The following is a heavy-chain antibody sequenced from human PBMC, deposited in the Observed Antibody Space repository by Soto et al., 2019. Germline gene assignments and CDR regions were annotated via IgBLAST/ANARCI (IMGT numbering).Heavy chain of an antibody. Sequence: PGGSLRLSCAASGFTFSSYGMHWVRQAPGKGLEWVAVIWYDGSNKYYADSVKGRFTISRDNSKNTLYLQMNSLRAEDTAVYYCARDYSYYDILTGYSPGFDPRGQGTPVTVSS. CDR3: ARDYSYYDILTGYSPGFDP. CDR2: IWYDGSNK. J-gene: IGHJ5*02. V-gene: IGHV3-33*01. D-gene: IGHD3-9*01. CDR1: GFTFSSYG.